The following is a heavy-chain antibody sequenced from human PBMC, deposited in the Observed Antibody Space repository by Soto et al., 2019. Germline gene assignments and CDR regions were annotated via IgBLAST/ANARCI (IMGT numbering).Heavy chain of an antibody. V-gene: IGHV1-69*08. CDR2: IIPILGIA. J-gene: IGHJ5*02. D-gene: IGHD2-2*01. Sequence: QVQLVQSGAEVKKPGSSVKVSCKASGGTFSSYTISWVRQAPGQGLEWMGRIIPILGIANYAQKFQGRVTITADKSPSTAYMELSSLRSEDTAVYYCARDPLDCSSTSCYESWFDPWGQGTLVTVSS. CDR3: ARDPLDCSSTSCYESWFDP. CDR1: GGTFSSYT.